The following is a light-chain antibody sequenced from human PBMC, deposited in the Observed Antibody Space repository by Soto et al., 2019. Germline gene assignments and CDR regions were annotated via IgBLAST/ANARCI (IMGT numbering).Light chain of an antibody. Sequence: QSVLTQAPSASGTPSQSVTISCSGSSSNIGNNLVYWYQQVPGTAPKLLIYANSQRPSGVPDRFSGSKSGTSASLAISGLRSEDEADYYCVAWDDSLRCAVFGGSTQLTVL. V-gene: IGLV1-47*01. J-gene: IGLJ7*01. CDR3: VAWDDSLRCAV. CDR2: ANS. CDR1: SSNIGNNL.